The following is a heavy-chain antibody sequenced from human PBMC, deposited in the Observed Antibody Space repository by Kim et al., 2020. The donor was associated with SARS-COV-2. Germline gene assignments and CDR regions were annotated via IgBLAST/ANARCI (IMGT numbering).Heavy chain of an antibody. D-gene: IGHD3-16*01. V-gene: IGHV4-39*02. CDR3: ARDFGMNDY. Sequence: GSTYYNPSLKSRVTISVDTSKNQFSLKLSSVTAADTAVYYCARDFGMNDYWGQGTLVTVSS. J-gene: IGHJ4*02. CDR2: GST.